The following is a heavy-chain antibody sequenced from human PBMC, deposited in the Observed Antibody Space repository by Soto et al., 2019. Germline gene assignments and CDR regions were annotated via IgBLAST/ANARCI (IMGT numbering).Heavy chain of an antibody. D-gene: IGHD6-6*01. V-gene: IGHV4-34*01. CDR1: CGSFSGYY. CDR2: INHSGST. J-gene: IGHJ4*02. CDR3: ARTSRFDC. Sequence: QVQLQQWGAGLLKPSETLSLTCAVYCGSFSGYYWSWIRQPPGKGLEWIGEINHSGSTNYNPSLKRRVTMSVDTAQNQFSRKLSSVTAADTAVYYCARTSRFDCWGQGTLVTVSS.